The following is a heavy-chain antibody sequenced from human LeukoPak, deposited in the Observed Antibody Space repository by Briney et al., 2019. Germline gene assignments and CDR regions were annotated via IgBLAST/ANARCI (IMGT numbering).Heavy chain of an antibody. D-gene: IGHD2-15*01. CDR3: ARAAALRGHWFDP. CDR2: INTNTGNP. J-gene: IGHJ5*02. CDR1: GYTFTSYA. V-gene: IGHV7-4-1*02. Sequence: ASVTVSFKASGYTFTSYAMNWVRQAPGQGLEWMGWINTNTGNPTYAQGFTGRFVFSLDTSVSTAYLKISSLKAEDTGVYYCARAAALRGHWFDPWGQGTLVTVSS.